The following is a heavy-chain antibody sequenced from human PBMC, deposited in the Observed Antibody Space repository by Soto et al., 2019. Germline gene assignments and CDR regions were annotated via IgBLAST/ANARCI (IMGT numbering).Heavy chain of an antibody. J-gene: IGHJ4*02. D-gene: IGHD3-9*01. V-gene: IGHV5-51*01. CDR3: ARSDYDILTGHIDY. Sequence: RGESQKISCKGSGYSFTSYWIGWVRQMPGKGLEWMGIIYPGDSDTRYSPSFQGQVTISADKSISTAYLQWSSLKASDTAMYYCARSDYDILTGHIDYWGQGTLVTVSS. CDR2: IYPGDSDT. CDR1: GYSFTSYW.